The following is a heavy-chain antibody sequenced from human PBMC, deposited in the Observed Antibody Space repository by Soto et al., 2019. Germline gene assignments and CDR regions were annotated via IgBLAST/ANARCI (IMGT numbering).Heavy chain of an antibody. CDR3: GRYFTSTSCPGGYYYGMDV. D-gene: IGHD2-2*01. CDR1: GFTFSSYA. CDR2: LSGSGGST. V-gene: IGHV3-23*01. Sequence: PGGSLRLSCAASGFTFSSYAMSWVRQAPGKGLEWVSALSGSGGSTFYADSVKGRFTVSRDNSKSTLYLQMNSLRAEDTAVYYCGRYFTSTSCPGGYYYGMDVWGQGTRVTAPS. J-gene: IGHJ6*02.